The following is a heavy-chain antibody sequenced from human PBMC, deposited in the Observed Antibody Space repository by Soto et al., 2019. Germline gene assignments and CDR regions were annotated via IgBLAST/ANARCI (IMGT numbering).Heavy chain of an antibody. V-gene: IGHV1-46*01. J-gene: IGHJ5*01. D-gene: IGHD3-3*01. Sequence: SVKVCWEACRDGFACCYRRWLHQSTEKGLEWMGIINPSGARTRYAQKFHGRVTMTSYTSTSPVYMELRSLRSEDTAGFYFASGSGHTWYFYDFDFRGQGPLLTVSS. CDR3: ASGSGHTWYFYDFDF. CDR1: RDGFACCY. CDR2: INPSGART.